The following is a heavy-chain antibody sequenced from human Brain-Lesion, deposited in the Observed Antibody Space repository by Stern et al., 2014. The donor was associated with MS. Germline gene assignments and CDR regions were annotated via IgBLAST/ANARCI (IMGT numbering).Heavy chain of an antibody. J-gene: IGHJ6*02. V-gene: IGHV1-2*02. CDR3: ARDQRGITIFGVVTDYYYLGMDV. CDR2: INPNTGGT. Sequence: QVQLVQSGAEVKKPGASVKVSCKTSGYIFTGYYIHWVRQAPGQGLAWMAWINPNTGGTKYAQKFQGRVTMSRDTSISTAYVELSSLTSDDTAVYYCARDQRGITIFGVVTDYYYLGMDVWVQGTTVTVSS. D-gene: IGHD3-3*01. CDR1: GYIFTGYY.